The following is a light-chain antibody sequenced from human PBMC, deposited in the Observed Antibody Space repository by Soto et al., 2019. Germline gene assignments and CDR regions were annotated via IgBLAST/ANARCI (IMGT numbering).Light chain of an antibody. CDR1: QTISTW. V-gene: IGKV1-5*01. Sequence: DIQGTQSPPTLSASVGDRVTITFRASQTISTWMAWYQQKPGKAPKLPVYDASTLQSGVASRFSGSGSGTEFTLIISGLQPDDSATYYCQQYTNTNNPWMFGQGTKVDI. CDR3: QQYTNTNNPWM. CDR2: DAS. J-gene: IGKJ1*01.